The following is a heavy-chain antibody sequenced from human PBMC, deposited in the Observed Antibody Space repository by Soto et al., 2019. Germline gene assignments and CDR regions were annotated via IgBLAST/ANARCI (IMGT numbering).Heavy chain of an antibody. CDR3: ARERDGSSWSSAECLQH. J-gene: IGHJ1*01. Sequence: GASVKVSCKASGYTFTSHGISWVRQAPGQGLEWMGWISAYNGNTNYAQNLQGRVTMPTDTSTSTAHMELRNLRSDDTAVYYCARERDGSSWSSAECLQHWGQGTLVTVSS. CDR1: GYTFTSHG. V-gene: IGHV1-18*01. D-gene: IGHD6-13*01. CDR2: ISAYNGNT.